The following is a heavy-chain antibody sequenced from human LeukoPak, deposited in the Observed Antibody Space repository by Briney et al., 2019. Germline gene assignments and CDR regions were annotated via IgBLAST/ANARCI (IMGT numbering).Heavy chain of an antibody. Sequence: SETLSLTCAVYGGSFSGYYWSWIRQPPGKGLEWIGEINHSGSTNYNPSLKSRVTISVDTSKNQFSLKLSSVTAADTAVYYCARVRSYYYYGMDVWGQGTTITVSS. CDR3: ARVRSYYYYGMDV. CDR2: INHSGST. CDR1: GGSFSGYY. V-gene: IGHV4-34*01. J-gene: IGHJ6*02.